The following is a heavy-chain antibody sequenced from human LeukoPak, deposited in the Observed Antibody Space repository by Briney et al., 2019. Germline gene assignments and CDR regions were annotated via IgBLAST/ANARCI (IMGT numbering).Heavy chain of an antibody. CDR2: IWYDGSNK. Sequence: GRSLRLSCAASGFTFSSYGMHWVRQAPGKGLEWVAVIWYDGSNKYYADSVKGRFTISRDNSKNTLYLQMNSLRAEDTAVYYCARDWHYYDSSGYSDYWGQGTLVTVSS. CDR1: GFTFSSYG. J-gene: IGHJ4*02. D-gene: IGHD3-22*01. V-gene: IGHV3-33*01. CDR3: ARDWHYYDSSGYSDY.